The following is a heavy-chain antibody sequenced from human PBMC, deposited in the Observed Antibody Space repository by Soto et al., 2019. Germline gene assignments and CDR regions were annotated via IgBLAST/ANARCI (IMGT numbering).Heavy chain of an antibody. CDR2: IIPIFGTA. V-gene: IGHV1-69*12. J-gene: IGHJ6*02. CDR1: GGTFSSYA. D-gene: IGHD3-10*01. Sequence: QVQLVQSGAEVKKPGSSVKVSCKASGGTFSSYAISWVRQAPGQGLEWMGGIIPIFGTANYAQKFQGRVTITADESTSTAYMELSSLRSEDTAVYYCAREPLTGTTPGLWFGESYGMDVWGQGTTVTVSS. CDR3: AREPLTGTTPGLWFGESYGMDV.